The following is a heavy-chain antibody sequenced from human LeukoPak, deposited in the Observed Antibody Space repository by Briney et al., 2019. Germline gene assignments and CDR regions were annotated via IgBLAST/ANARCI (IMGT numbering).Heavy chain of an antibody. D-gene: IGHD3-3*01. V-gene: IGHV3-30*04. Sequence: GGSLRLSCAASGFTFSSYAMHWVRQAPGKGLEWVAALSYDGSNKYYADSVKGRFTISRDNSKNTLYLQMNSLRAEDTAVYYCARATYYDFWSGSRTGGAFDIWGQGTMVTVSS. CDR3: ARATYYDFWSGSRTGGAFDI. CDR2: LSYDGSNK. J-gene: IGHJ3*02. CDR1: GFTFSSYA.